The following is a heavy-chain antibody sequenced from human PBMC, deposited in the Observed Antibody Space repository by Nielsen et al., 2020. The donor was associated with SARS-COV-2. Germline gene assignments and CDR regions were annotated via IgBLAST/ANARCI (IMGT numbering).Heavy chain of an antibody. J-gene: IGHJ4*02. Sequence: SETLSLTCTVSGGSISSNNHYWGWIRQPPGKGLEWIAYVYYPGTSYQNPSLKSRLSISVDTSKSQFSLRLTSVSAADTAVYYCARVGPGGDPYHDYWGQGTLVTVSS. D-gene: IGHD2-21*02. V-gene: IGHV4-30-4*08. CDR2: VYYPGTS. CDR1: GGSISSNNHY. CDR3: ARVGPGGDPYHDY.